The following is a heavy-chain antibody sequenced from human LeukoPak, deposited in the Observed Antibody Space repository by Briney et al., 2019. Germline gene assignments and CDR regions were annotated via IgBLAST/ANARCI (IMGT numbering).Heavy chain of an antibody. V-gene: IGHV1-2*02. CDR3: AREKVWGYSYRDGPYYGMDV. CDR1: GYTFTGYY. D-gene: IGHD5-18*01. Sequence: ASVKVSCKASGYTFTGYYMHWVRQAPGQGLEWMGWINPNSGGTNYAQKFQGRVTMTRDTSISTAYMELRSLRSDDTAVYYCAREKVWGYSYRDGPYYGMDVWGKGTTVTVSS. CDR2: INPNSGGT. J-gene: IGHJ6*04.